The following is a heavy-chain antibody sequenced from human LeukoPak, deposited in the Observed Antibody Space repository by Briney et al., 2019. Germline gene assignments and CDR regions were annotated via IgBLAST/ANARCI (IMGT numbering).Heavy chain of an antibody. CDR3: VRPAKGYCSSSSCPFDY. CDR1: GYTFTSYG. D-gene: IGHD2-2*01. CDR2: ISTYNGNT. V-gene: IGHV1-18*01. Sequence: ASVKVSCKASGYTFTSYGISWVRQAPGQGLEWVGWISTYNGNTNYAQNVQDRVTMTTDTSTSTAYMELRSLRSDDTAVYYCVRPAKGYCSSSSCPFDYWGQGTLVTVSS. J-gene: IGHJ4*02.